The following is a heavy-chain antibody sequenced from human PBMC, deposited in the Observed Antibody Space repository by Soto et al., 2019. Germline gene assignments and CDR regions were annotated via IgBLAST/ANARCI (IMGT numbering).Heavy chain of an antibody. J-gene: IGHJ4*02. CDR1: GYTFSDSA. D-gene: IGHD1-26*01. V-gene: IGHV3-73*02. CDR2: IRSKANSYAT. Sequence: EVQLVESGGGLVQPGGSLTLSCAASGYTFSDSAMHWVRQASGKGLEWVGRIRSKANSYATVYAASVKGRFTISRDDSKNTAYLQMNSPKTEDTAVYYCARLWSEREPNFDYWGQGTLVSVSS. CDR3: ARLWSEREPNFDY.